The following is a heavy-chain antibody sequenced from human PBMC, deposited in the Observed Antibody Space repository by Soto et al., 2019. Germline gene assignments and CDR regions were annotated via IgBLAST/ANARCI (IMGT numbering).Heavy chain of an antibody. CDR3: ARTRSAWSDFHYYSLDV. CDR2: ISYDSTKT. D-gene: IGHD1-26*01. J-gene: IGHJ6*02. CDR1: GFTFNSYG. Sequence: GGSLRLSCAASGFTFNSYGMHWVRQGPGNGLEWVAFISYDSTKTYYADSVKGRFTISRDNSNSALYVQMNSLTGEDTAVYYCARTRSAWSDFHYYSLDVWGQGTTVTVSS. V-gene: IGHV3-30*03.